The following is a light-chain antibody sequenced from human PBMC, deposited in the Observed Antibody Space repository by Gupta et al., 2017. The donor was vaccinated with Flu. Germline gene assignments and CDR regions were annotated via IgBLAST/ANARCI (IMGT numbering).Light chain of an antibody. J-gene: IGLJ1*01. CDR1: GSNIGGNT. CDR2: SAN. V-gene: IGLV1-44*01. Sequence: RVTISCSGSGSNIGGNTVDWYQQLPGTAPRLLISSANRRPSGVPDRFSGSKSGTSASLAIGGLQSEDEADYYCAAWDDSRKGYVFGSGTKVSVL. CDR3: AAWDDSRKGYV.